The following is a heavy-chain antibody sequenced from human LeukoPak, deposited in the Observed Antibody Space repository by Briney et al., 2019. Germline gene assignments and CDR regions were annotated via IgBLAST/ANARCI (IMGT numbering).Heavy chain of an antibody. J-gene: IGHJ4*02. D-gene: IGHD6-19*01. Sequence: GSLRLSCAASGFTFSSYAMHWVRQAPGKGLEWVAVISYDGSNKYYADSVKGRFTISRDNSKNTLYLQMNSLRAEDTAVYYCASEGVAVAGTIDYWGQGTLVTVSS. CDR1: GFTFSSYA. V-gene: IGHV3-30-3*01. CDR2: ISYDGSNK. CDR3: ASEGVAVAGTIDY.